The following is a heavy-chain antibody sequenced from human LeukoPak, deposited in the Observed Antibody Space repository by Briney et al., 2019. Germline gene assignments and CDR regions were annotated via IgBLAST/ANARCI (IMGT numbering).Heavy chain of an antibody. V-gene: IGHV3-30-3*01. CDR1: GFTLSSYA. Sequence: GGSLRLSCAASGFTLSSYAMHWVRQAPGKGLEWVAVISYDGSNKYYADSVKGRFTISRDNSKNTLYLQMNSLRAEDTAVYYCARDGNYDILTGYPFDYWGQGTLVTVSS. CDR3: ARDGNYDILTGYPFDY. D-gene: IGHD3-9*01. CDR2: ISYDGSNK. J-gene: IGHJ4*02.